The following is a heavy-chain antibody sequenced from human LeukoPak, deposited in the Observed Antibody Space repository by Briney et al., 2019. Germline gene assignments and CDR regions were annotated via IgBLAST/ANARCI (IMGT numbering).Heavy chain of an antibody. Sequence: SETLSLTCTVSGGSISSSSYYWGWIRQPPGKGLEWIGSIYYSGSTYYNPSLKSRVTISVDTSKNQFSLKLSPVTAADTAVYYCARGKQLVHLDYWGQGTLVTVSS. CDR2: IYYSGST. D-gene: IGHD6-6*01. CDR3: ARGKQLVHLDY. J-gene: IGHJ4*02. CDR1: GGSISSSSYY. V-gene: IGHV4-39*07.